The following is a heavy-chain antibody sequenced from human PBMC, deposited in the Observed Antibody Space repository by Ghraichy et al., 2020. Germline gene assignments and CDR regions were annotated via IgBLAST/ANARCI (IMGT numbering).Heavy chain of an antibody. Sequence: GGSLRLSCEASGFTFSSSGMYWVRQAPGKGLEWVAFIRYDGSDKYYVDSVKGRFSISRDNSKNTLHLQMDSLRAEDTAVYYCANSAAGGIGDWGQGTLVTVSS. CDR3: ANSAAGGIGD. V-gene: IGHV3-30*02. CDR2: IRYDGSDK. CDR1: GFTFSSSG. D-gene: IGHD6-13*01. J-gene: IGHJ4*02.